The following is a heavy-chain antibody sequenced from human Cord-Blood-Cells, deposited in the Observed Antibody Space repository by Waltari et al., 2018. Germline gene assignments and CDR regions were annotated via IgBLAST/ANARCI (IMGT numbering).Heavy chain of an antibody. CDR2: ISGSGGST. V-gene: IGHV3-23*01. CDR1: GFTFSSYA. J-gene: IGHJ3*02. Sequence: EVQLLESGGGLVQPGGSLRLSCAASGFTFSSYAMSWVLQAPGKGLGWVAAISGSGGSTYYADSVKGRFTISRDNSKNTLYLQMNSLRAEDTAVYYCAKEGTGWNDAFDIWGQGTMVTVSS. D-gene: IGHD1-1*01. CDR3: AKEGTGWNDAFDI.